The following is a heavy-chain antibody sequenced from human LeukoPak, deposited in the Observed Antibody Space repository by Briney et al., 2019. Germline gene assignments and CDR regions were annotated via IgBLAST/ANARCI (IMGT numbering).Heavy chain of an antibody. D-gene: IGHD2-15*01. V-gene: IGHV3-21*04. J-gene: IGHJ6*02. CDR1: GFTFSSYS. CDR3: ARDCSGGSCYPTYYYYGMDV. CDR2: ISSSGANT. Sequence: GGSLRLSCAASGFTFSSYSMNWVRQAPGKGLEWVSTISSSGANTYYADSVKGRFTISRDNSKNTLYLQMISLRAEGTAVYYCARDCSGGSCYPTYYYYGMDVWGQGTTVTVSS.